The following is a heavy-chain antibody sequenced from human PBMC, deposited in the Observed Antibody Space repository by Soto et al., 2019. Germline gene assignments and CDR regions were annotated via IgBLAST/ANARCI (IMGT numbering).Heavy chain of an antibody. J-gene: IGHJ3*02. V-gene: IGHV4-59*08. CDR1: AGSISSYY. D-gene: IGHD1-26*01. CDR3: ARRYGSAFDI. Sequence: QVQLQESGPGLVKPSETLSLTCTVSAGSISSYYWSWIRQPPGKGLEWVGYIYYSGSTNYNPSLKSRVTISVAPSKNQFSLKLSSVTAADTAVYYCARRYGSAFDIWGQGTMVTVSS. CDR2: IYYSGST.